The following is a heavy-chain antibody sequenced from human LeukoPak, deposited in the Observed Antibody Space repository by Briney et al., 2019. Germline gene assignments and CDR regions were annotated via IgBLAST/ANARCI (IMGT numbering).Heavy chain of an antibody. CDR3: AVETTVTNWFDP. D-gene: IGHD4-17*01. Sequence: SETLSLTCTVSGGSVSSGSYYWSWIRQPPGKGPEWIGYIYYGGSTNYNPSLKSRVTISVDTSKNQFSLKLSSVTAADTAVYYCAVETTVTNWFDPWGQGTLVTVSS. CDR1: GGSVSSGSYY. V-gene: IGHV4-61*01. CDR2: IYYGGST. J-gene: IGHJ5*02.